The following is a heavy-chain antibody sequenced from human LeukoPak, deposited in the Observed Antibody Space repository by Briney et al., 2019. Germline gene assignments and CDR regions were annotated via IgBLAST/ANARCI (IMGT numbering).Heavy chain of an antibody. CDR1: GYTFTGYY. CDR3: ARCVGATRLSYYGMDV. Sequence: GASVKVSCKASGYTFTGYYMHWVRQAPGQGLEWMGWINPNSGGTNYAQEFQGRVTMTRDTSISTAYMELSRLRSDDTAVYYCARCVGATRLSYYGMDVWGQGTTVTVSS. D-gene: IGHD1-26*01. CDR2: INPNSGGT. J-gene: IGHJ6*02. V-gene: IGHV1-2*02.